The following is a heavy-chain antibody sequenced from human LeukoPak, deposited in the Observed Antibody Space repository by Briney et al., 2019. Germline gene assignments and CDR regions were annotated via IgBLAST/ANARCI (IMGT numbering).Heavy chain of an antibody. D-gene: IGHD6-6*01. CDR3: ARDGDSSSGPSGAFDI. V-gene: IGHV1-2*02. Sequence: ASVKVSCKASGYTFTGYYMHWVRQAPGQGLEWMGWINPNSGGTNYAQKFQGRVTMTRDTSISTAYMELSRLRSDDTAVYYCARDGDSSSGPSGAFDIWGQGTMVTVSS. CDR2: INPNSGGT. CDR1: GYTFTGYY. J-gene: IGHJ3*02.